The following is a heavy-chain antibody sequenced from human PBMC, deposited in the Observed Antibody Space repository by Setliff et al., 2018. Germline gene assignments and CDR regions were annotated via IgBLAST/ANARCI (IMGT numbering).Heavy chain of an antibody. CDR2: INPNTGET. J-gene: IGHJ5*02. Sequence: GASVKVSCKASGYTFAGYYLHWVRQAPGQGLQWMGWINPNTGETDYAPRFQGRVTMTRDTSLSTAYTEVRSLRSDDKAVYYCARVLFGDLFSWFDPWGQGTLVTVSS. CDR3: ARVLFGDLFSWFDP. CDR1: GYTFAGYY. V-gene: IGHV1-2*02. D-gene: IGHD3-10*02.